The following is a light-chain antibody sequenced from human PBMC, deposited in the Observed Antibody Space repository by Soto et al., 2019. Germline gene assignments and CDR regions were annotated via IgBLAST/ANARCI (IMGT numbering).Light chain of an antibody. Sequence: DIPMTQSPSSVSASVGDRVTISCRASQDISSWLAWYQQKPGKAPNLLIYAASTLQSGVPSRFSGSGSGTDFTLTISSLQPEDFATYYCQQADSFPLTFGPGTKVDIK. CDR3: QQADSFPLT. J-gene: IGKJ3*01. CDR2: AAS. CDR1: QDISSW. V-gene: IGKV1-12*01.